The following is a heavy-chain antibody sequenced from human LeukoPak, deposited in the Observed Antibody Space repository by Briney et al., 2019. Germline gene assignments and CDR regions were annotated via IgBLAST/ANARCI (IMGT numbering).Heavy chain of an antibody. J-gene: IGHJ4*02. Sequence: SETLSLTCTVSGGSISSYYWSWIRQPPGKGLEWIGYIYYSRSTNYNPSLKSRVTISVDTSKNQFSLKLSSVTAADTAVYYCARATTRGYYFDYWGQGTLVTVSS. CDR1: GGSISSYY. V-gene: IGHV4-59*01. D-gene: IGHD4-17*01. CDR3: ARATTRGYYFDY. CDR2: IYYSRST.